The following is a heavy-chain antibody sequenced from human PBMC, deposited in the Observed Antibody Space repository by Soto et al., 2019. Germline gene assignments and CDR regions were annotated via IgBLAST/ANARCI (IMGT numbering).Heavy chain of an antibody. D-gene: IGHD1-1*01. CDR3: ARGEYNHGAGGEYFQH. V-gene: IGHV4-31*02. CDR1: GDSIGSGEFY. J-gene: IGHJ1*01. Sequence: QVLLQESGPGLVKPSQTLSLTCNVSGDSIGSGEFYWNWIRQRPGKGLEWVGYIYYSGSTFYNPSLRSRVTISLDTSKNQFSLKLTYVTAADTAVYYCARGEYNHGAGGEYFQHWGQGTLVTVSS. CDR2: IYYSGST.